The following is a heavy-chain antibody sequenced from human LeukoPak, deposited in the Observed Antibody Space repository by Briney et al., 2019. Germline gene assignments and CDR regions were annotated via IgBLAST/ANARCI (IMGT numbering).Heavy chain of an antibody. Sequence: SETLSLTCAVYGGSFSGYYWSWIRQPPGKGLEWIGEINHSGSTNYNPSPKSRVTISVDTSKNQFSLKLSSVTAADTAVYYCARDSYYYGSGSHDPWGQGTLVTVSS. V-gene: IGHV4-34*01. D-gene: IGHD3-10*01. J-gene: IGHJ5*02. CDR1: GGSFSGYY. CDR3: ARDSYYYGSGSHDP. CDR2: INHSGST.